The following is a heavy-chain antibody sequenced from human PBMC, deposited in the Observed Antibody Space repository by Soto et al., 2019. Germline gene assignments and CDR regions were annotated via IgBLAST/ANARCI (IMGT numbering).Heavy chain of an antibody. CDR3: TRVLSRLRFLEWLPQAFDY. Sequence: QPGGSLRLSCTASGFTFGDYAMSWFRQAPGKGLEWVGFIRSKAYGGTTEYAASVKGRFTISRDDSKSIAYLQMNSLKTEDTAVYYCTRVLSRLRFLEWLPQAFDYWGQGTLVTVSS. CDR2: IRSKAYGGTT. V-gene: IGHV3-49*03. J-gene: IGHJ4*02. D-gene: IGHD3-3*01. CDR1: GFTFGDYA.